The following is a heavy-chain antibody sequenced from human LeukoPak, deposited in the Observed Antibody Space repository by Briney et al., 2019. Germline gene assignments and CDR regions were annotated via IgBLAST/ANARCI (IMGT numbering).Heavy chain of an antibody. J-gene: IGHJ4*02. CDR3: ANYRPGSSGYDSGY. CDR2: ISGSGGST. CDR1: GVIFSSYA. D-gene: IGHD5-12*01. Sequence: PGGSLRLSCAASGVIFSSYAMSWVRQAPGKGLEWVSAISGSGGSTYYADSVKGRFTISRDNSKNTLYLQMNSLRAEDTAVYYCANYRPGSSGYDSGYWGQGTLVTVSS. V-gene: IGHV3-23*01.